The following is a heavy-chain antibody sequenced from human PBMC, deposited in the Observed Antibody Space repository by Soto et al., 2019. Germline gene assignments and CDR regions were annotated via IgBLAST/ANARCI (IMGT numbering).Heavy chain of an antibody. CDR1: GDSISTVDYF. J-gene: IGHJ5*01. V-gene: IGHV4-30-4*01. CDR2: IYKSATT. Sequence: SETLSLTCSVSGDSISTVDYFWAWIRQPPGQALEYVGYIYKSATTYYNPSFESRVAISLDTSKSQFSLNVTSVTAADTAVYFCARGRYCLTGRCFPNWFDSWGQGTLVTVSS. CDR3: ARGRYCLTGRCFPNWFDS. D-gene: IGHD2-15*01.